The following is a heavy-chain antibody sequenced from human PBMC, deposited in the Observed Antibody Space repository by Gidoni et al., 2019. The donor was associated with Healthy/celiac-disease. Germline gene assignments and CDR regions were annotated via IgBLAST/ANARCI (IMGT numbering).Heavy chain of an antibody. CDR2: INHSGST. CDR1: GGSFSGYY. CDR3: ARGVITMVRGALHYFDY. V-gene: IGHV4-34*01. Sequence: QVQLQQWGAGLLKPSETLSLTCAVYGGSFSGYYWSWIRQPPGKGLEWIGEINHSGSTNYNPSLKSRVTISVDTSKNQFSLKLSSVTAADTAVYYCARGVITMVRGALHYFDYWGQGTLVTVSS. D-gene: IGHD3-10*01. J-gene: IGHJ4*02.